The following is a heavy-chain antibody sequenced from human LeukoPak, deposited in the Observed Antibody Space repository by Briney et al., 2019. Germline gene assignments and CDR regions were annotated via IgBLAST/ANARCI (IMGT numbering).Heavy chain of an antibody. Sequence: SETLSLTCTVSGGSISSYYWSCIRQPPGKGLEWIGYFYYSGSTNYNPSLKSRVTISVDTSKNQFSLKLSSVTAADTAVYYCARRGDSSGYYVCDYWGQGTLVTVSS. CDR1: GGSISSYY. D-gene: IGHD3-22*01. CDR2: FYYSGST. J-gene: IGHJ4*02. CDR3: ARRGDSSGYYVCDY. V-gene: IGHV4-59*08.